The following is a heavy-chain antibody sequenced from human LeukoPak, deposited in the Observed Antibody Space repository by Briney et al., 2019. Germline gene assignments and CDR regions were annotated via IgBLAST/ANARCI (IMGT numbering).Heavy chain of an antibody. J-gene: IGHJ5*02. Sequence: GGFLRLSCAASGFTFSSYGMHWVRQAPGKGLEWVAVISYDGSNKYYADSVKGRFTISRDNSKNTLYLQMNSLRAEDTAVYYCAKDHRLQGPMRFDPWGQGTLVTVSS. CDR3: AKDHRLQGPMRFDP. CDR1: GFTFSSYG. CDR2: ISYDGSNK. V-gene: IGHV3-30*18.